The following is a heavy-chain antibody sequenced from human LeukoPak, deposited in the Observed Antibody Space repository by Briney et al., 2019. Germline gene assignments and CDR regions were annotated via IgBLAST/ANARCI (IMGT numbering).Heavy chain of an antibody. V-gene: IGHV3-33*08. J-gene: IGHJ4*02. Sequence: GKSLRLSCVASGFTYSHYGMHWVRQAPGKGLEWVAVIWSDGTEKYYADAVKGRFTISRDDSRKTVYLQMNRLRGEDTAVYYCARDAQRGSDYSNSLQYWGQGTLVTVPS. CDR3: ARDAQRGSDYSNSLQY. D-gene: IGHD4-11*01. CDR1: GFTYSHYG. CDR2: IWSDGTEK.